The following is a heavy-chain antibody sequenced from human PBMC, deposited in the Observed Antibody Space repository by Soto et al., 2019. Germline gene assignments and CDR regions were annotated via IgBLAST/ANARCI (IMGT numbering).Heavy chain of an antibody. CDR1: GGSISSSSYY. D-gene: IGHD6-13*01. V-gene: IGHV4-39*01. CDR3: ARQGGYEDYYYMDV. J-gene: IGHJ6*03. CDR2: IYYSGST. Sequence: PSETLSLTCTVSGGSISSSSYYWGWIRQPPGKGLEWIGSIYYSGSTYYNPSLKSRVTISVDTSKNQFSLKLSSVTAADTAVYYCARQGGYEDYYYMDVWVKGTTVTVSS.